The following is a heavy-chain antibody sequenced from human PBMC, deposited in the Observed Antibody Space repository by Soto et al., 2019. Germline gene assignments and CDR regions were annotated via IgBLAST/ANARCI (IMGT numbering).Heavy chain of an antibody. D-gene: IGHD3-3*01. CDR2: ISVYNGNT. V-gene: IGHV1-18*04. CDR3: ARDRSPRSGFLEWFALDY. J-gene: IGHJ4*01. CDR1: GYTFTNHG. Sequence: GASVKVSCKASGYTFTNHGINWVRQAPGQGLEWVGWISVYNGNTYFAQNFRGRVTLTTDTSASTAYMELRSLRSDDTAVYCCARDRSPRSGFLEWFALDYWGQGALVTSPQ.